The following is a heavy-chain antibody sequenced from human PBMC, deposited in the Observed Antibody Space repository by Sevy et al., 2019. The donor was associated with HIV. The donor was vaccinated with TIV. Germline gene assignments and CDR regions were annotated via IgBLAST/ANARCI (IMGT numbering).Heavy chain of an antibody. V-gene: IGHV3-23*01. Sequence: GGSLRLSCAASGFTFSSYAMSWVRQAPGKGLEWVSAISGSGGSTDYGDSVKGRITISRDNSKNTLYLQMNSLRAEDTAVYYCAKNYPGYYYGMDVWGQGTTVTVSS. CDR2: ISGSGGST. D-gene: IGHD1-7*01. J-gene: IGHJ6*02. CDR3: AKNYPGYYYGMDV. CDR1: GFTFSSYA.